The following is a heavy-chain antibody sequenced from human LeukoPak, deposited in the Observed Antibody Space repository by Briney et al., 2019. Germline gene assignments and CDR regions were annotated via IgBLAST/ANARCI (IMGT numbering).Heavy chain of an antibody. CDR1: GDSISSTSYY. Sequence: PETLSLTCTVSGDSISSTSYYWAWIRQPPGKGLEWIGNIYFTGTTFYNPSLKSRVIMSIGTSKNHFSLDLSSVTAADMAVYFCARGLYDGGSWFHFDSWGQGTLVTVSS. CDR3: ARGLYDGGSWFHFDS. J-gene: IGHJ4*02. V-gene: IGHV4-39*02. D-gene: IGHD6-13*01. CDR2: IYFTGTT.